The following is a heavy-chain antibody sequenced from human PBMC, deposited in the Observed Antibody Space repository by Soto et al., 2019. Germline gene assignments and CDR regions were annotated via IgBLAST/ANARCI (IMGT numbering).Heavy chain of an antibody. J-gene: IGHJ6*02. V-gene: IGHV4-34*01. D-gene: IGHD5-18*01. CDR1: GGSFSCYY. CDR2: INHSGST. CDR3: ARRHTAMVNYYYYGMDV. Sequence: SETLSLTCAVYGGSFSCYYWSWIRQPPGKGLEWIGEINHSGSTNYNPSLKSRVTISVDTSKNQFSLKLSSVTAADTAVYYCARRHTAMVNYYYYGMDVWGQGTTVTVSS.